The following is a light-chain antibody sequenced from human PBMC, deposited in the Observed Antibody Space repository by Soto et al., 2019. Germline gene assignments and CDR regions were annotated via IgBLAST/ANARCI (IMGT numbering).Light chain of an antibody. V-gene: IGLV2-14*01. J-gene: IGLJ2*01. Sequence: QSALTQPASVSGSRGQSITISCTGTNSDVGAYNYVSWYQQHPCKAPKLMIYDVSNRPSGVSNRFSGSKSGNTASLTISGLRAEDEAAYYCSSYTSSSTRVLGGGTKVNVL. CDR3: SSYTSSSTRV. CDR2: DVS. CDR1: NSDVGAYNY.